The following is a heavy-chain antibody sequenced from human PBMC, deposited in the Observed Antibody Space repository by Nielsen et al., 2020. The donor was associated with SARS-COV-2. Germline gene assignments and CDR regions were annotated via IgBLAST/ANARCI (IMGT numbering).Heavy chain of an antibody. CDR1: GASISSGGYF. D-gene: IGHD5-12*01. CDR3: AREASGYDHYKYGMDV. V-gene: IGHV4-31*03. CDR2: IHFTGRT. J-gene: IGHJ6*02. Sequence: SETLSLTCTVSGASISSGGYFWSWIRQHPGKGLEWIGYIHFTGRTSYNPSLKSRVAMSVDTSKNQFSLDLKSVTAADTAVYYFAREASGYDHYKYGMDVWGLGATVTVSS.